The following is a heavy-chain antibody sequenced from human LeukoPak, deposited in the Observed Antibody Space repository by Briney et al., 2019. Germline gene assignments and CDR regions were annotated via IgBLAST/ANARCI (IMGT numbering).Heavy chain of an antibody. CDR1: GFTFSSYW. V-gene: IGHV3-7*01. CDR3: ARDLGDFWSGSNWSDP. Sequence: GGSLRLSCAASGFTFSSYWMSWVRQAPGKGLEWVANIKQDGSEKYYVGSVKGRFTISRDNAKNSLYLQMNSLRAEDTAVYYCARDLGDFWSGSNWSDPWGQGTLVTVSS. J-gene: IGHJ5*02. D-gene: IGHD3-3*01. CDR2: IKQDGSEK.